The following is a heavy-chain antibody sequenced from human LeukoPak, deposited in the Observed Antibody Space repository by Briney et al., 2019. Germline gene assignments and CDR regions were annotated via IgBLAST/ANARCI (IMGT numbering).Heavy chain of an antibody. CDR1: GFTFSSYA. Sequence: GGSLRLSCAASGFTFSSYAMSWVRQAPGKGLEWVSAISGSGGSTYYADSVKGRFAISRDNSKNTLNLQMNSLRAEDTAVYYCGRLHPTDNWFDPWGQGTLVTVSS. D-gene: IGHD4-11*01. CDR2: ISGSGGST. J-gene: IGHJ5*02. CDR3: GRLHPTDNWFDP. V-gene: IGHV3-23*01.